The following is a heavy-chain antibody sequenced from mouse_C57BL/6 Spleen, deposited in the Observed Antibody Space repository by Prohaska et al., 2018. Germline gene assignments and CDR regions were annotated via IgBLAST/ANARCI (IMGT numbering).Heavy chain of an antibody. CDR3: ARGIYYYGSSSPYAMDY. CDR1: GYAFSSYW. CDR2: ICPGEXDT. D-gene: IGHD1-1*01. V-gene: IGHV1-80*01. J-gene: IGHJ4*01. Sequence: QVQLQQSGAELVKPGASVKISCKASGYAFSSYWMNWVKQRPGKGLEWIGQICPGEXDTNYNGKXKGKARLTADKSXSTAYMQLSSLTSEDSAVYFCARGIYYYGSSSPYAMDYWGQGTSVTVSS.